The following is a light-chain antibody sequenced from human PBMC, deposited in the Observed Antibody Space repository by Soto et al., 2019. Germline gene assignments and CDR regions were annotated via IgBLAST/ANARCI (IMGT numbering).Light chain of an antibody. Sequence: QSALTQPPSASGSPGQSVTISCTGTSSDVGGYNYVSWYQQHPGKAPKLMIYEVSKRPSGVPDRFSGSKSGNTASLTVSGLQAEDEADDHCSSYAGSNNRVFGTGTKVTVL. CDR2: EVS. CDR3: SSYAGSNNRV. V-gene: IGLV2-8*01. CDR1: SSDVGGYNY. J-gene: IGLJ1*01.